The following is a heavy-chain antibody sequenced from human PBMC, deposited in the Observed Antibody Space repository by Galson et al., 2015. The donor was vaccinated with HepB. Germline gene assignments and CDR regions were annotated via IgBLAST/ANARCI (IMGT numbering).Heavy chain of an antibody. J-gene: IGHJ4*02. V-gene: IGHV3-11*05. CDR3: ARETGSRNYYFPSN. D-gene: IGHD3-10*01. Sequence: SLRLSCAASGFTFSGYYMSWIRQAPGKGLEWISYISNSAGYTNYADSVKGRFAISRDNAKNSLYLQMNSLRAEDTAVYYCARETGSRNYYFPSNWGQGTLVTVSS. CDR1: GFTFSGYY. CDR2: ISNSAGYT.